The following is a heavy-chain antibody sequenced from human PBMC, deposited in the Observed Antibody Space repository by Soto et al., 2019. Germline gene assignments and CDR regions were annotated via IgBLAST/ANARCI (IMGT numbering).Heavy chain of an antibody. D-gene: IGHD1-26*01. CDR2: ISGSGGST. V-gene: IGHV3-23*01. CDR3: AKDQAYSGTLFWY. Sequence: EVQLLESGGGLVQPGGSLRLSCAASGFTFSSYAMSWVRQAPEKGLEWVSAISGSGGSTYYADSVKGRFTISRDNSKNTLYLQMNSLRAEDTAVYYCAKDQAYSGTLFWYWGQGTLVTVSS. J-gene: IGHJ4*02. CDR1: GFTFSSYA.